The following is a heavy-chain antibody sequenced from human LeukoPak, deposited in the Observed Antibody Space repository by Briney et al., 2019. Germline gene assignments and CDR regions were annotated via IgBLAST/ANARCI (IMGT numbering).Heavy chain of an antibody. CDR1: GGSFSSYY. D-gene: IGHD1-26*01. Sequence: SETLSLTCAVYGGSFSSYYWGWIRQPPGKGLEWIGTIYYSGSTYYNPSLKSRVTISVDTSKNQFSLKLSSVTAADTAVYYCARRLALGTYDYWGQGTLATVSS. CDR3: ARRLALGTYDY. CDR2: IYYSGST. J-gene: IGHJ4*02. V-gene: IGHV4-39*01.